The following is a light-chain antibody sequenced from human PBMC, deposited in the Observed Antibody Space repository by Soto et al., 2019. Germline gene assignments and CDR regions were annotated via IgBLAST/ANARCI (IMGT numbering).Light chain of an antibody. CDR3: QQRSNWPRT. J-gene: IGKJ1*01. CDR1: QSVSSY. CDR2: DAS. V-gene: IGKV3-11*01. Sequence: EIVLTQSPATLSLSPGERATLSCRASQSVSSYLAWYQQKPGQAPRLLIYDASNRATGIPARFSGSGSGTDFTLTLSSLEPEDFAVYYCQQRSNWPRTFGPGTKVEIK.